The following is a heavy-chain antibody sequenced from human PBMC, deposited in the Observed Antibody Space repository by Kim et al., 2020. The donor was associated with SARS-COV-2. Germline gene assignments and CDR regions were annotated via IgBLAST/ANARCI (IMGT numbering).Heavy chain of an antibody. D-gene: IGHD6-13*01. V-gene: IGHV1-46*01. CDR1: GYSFTSYY. Sequence: ASVKVSCKASGYSFTSYYIHWVRQAPGQGLEWMGIINPSGGNTNYAQRFQGRVTMTRDTSTNTVYMELSSLRSDDTAVYYCVRDRQSSSWYRVDYWGQGTLVTVSS. J-gene: IGHJ4*02. CDR3: VRDRQSSSWYRVDY. CDR2: INPSGGNT.